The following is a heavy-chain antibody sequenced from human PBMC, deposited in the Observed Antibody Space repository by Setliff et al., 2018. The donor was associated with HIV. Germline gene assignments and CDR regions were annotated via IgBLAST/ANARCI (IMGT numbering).Heavy chain of an antibody. CDR3: TRPQYIYDNSDSDN. CDR2: IKTEAEGYAT. J-gene: IGHJ4*02. CDR1: GFTFSGSP. D-gene: IGHD3-22*01. V-gene: IGHV3-73*01. Sequence: LRLSCGASGFTFSGSPMHWVRQASGKGLEWVGRIKTEAEGYATAYAASVKGRFTISRDDSKDTAYLQMNSLKTEDTAIYYCTRPQYIYDNSDSDNWGQGALVTVSS.